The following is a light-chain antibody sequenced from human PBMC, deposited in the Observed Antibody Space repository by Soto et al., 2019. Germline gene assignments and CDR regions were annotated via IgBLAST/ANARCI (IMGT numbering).Light chain of an antibody. J-gene: IGKJ5*01. Sequence: DIQMTQSPSSLSASVGDRVTITCRASQGIRIDLGWFQQRPGKAPKRLIYGASSLQSGVPSRFSGSGYGTEFTLTISNLQPEDFATYYCQQHNSFSITFGQGTRLEIK. CDR2: GAS. CDR3: QQHNSFSIT. V-gene: IGKV1-17*02. CDR1: QGIRID.